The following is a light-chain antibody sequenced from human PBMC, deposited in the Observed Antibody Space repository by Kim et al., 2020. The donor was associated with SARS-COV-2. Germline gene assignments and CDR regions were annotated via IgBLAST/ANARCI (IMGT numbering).Light chain of an antibody. Sequence: DIQMTQSPSSLSASVGDRVTITCRASQSVSSWLNWYQQKPGKAPHLLIYKTSTLQSGVPPRFSGSASGTDFTLTISSLQPEDFATYYCQQSYNFPRTSGQGTKVDIK. CDR1: QSVSSW. CDR2: KTS. CDR3: QQSYNFPRT. V-gene: IGKV1-39*01. J-gene: IGKJ1*01.